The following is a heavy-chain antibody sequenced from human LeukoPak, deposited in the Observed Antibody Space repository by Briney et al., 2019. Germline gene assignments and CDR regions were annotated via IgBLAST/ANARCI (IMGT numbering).Heavy chain of an antibody. D-gene: IGHD1-26*01. CDR2: IYTSGST. Sequence: SETLSLTCTASGGSISSYYWSWIRQPPGKGLEWIGRIYTSGSTNYNPSLKSRVTMSVDTSKNQFSLKLSSVTAADTAVYYCASGLQVGAFDYWGQGTLVTVSS. CDR1: GGSISSYY. V-gene: IGHV4-4*07. CDR3: ASGLQVGAFDY. J-gene: IGHJ4*02.